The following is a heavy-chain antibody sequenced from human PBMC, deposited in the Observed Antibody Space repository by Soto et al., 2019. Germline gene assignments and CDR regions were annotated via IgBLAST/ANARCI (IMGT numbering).Heavy chain of an antibody. J-gene: IGHJ6*02. CDR2: IYYSGST. D-gene: IGHD3-3*01. CDR3: ARDPSAYYDFWSGYKSYYYYGMYV. Sequence: SETLSLTCTVSGGSISSGGYYWSWIRQHPGKGLEWIGYIYYSGSTYYNPSLKSRVTISVDTSKNQFSLKLSSVTAADTAVYYCARDPSAYYDFWSGYKSYYYYGMYVWGQGTTVPVSS. CDR1: GGSISSGGYY. V-gene: IGHV4-31*03.